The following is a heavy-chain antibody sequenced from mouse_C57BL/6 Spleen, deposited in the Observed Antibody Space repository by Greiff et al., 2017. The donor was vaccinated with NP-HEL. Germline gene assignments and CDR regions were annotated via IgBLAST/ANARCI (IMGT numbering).Heavy chain of an antibody. J-gene: IGHJ4*01. V-gene: IGHV1-85*01. Sequence: VKLVESGPELVKPGASVKLSCKASGYTFTSYDINWVKQRPGQGLEWIGWIYPRDGSTKYNEKFKGKATLTVDTSSSTAYMELHSLTSEDSAVYFCARPYYYGSTHYAMDYWGQGTSVTVSS. CDR1: GYTFTSYD. D-gene: IGHD1-1*01. CDR3: ARPYYYGSTHYAMDY. CDR2: IYPRDGST.